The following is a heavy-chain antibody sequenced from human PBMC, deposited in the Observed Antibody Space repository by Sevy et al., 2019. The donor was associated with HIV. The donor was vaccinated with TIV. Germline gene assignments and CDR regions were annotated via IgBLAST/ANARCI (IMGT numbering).Heavy chain of an antibody. J-gene: IGHJ4*02. CDR2: ISHDGNYK. Sequence: GTLRLSCAASGFTFSNYDMHWVRQAPGKGLEWVAVISHDGNYKNYADSVKVRFTISRDDFKNTLYLQMSSLRPEDTAVYFCARLFSCGGDCYYLDYWGQGALVTVSS. CDR1: GFTFSNYD. D-gene: IGHD2-21*02. CDR3: ARLFSCGGDCYYLDY. V-gene: IGHV3-30-3*01.